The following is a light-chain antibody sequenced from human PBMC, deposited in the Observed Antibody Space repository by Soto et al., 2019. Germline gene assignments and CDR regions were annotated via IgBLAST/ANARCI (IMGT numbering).Light chain of an antibody. CDR1: SSDVGNYIY. CDR2: DVS. V-gene: IGLV2-11*01. CDR3: CSYAGSYTGV. J-gene: IGLJ1*01. Sequence: QSALTQPRSVSGSPGQSVTISCTGTSSDVGNYIYVSWYQQHPGKAPKLMIYDVSKRPSGVPDRFSGSKSGNTASLTISGLQAEDEADYYCCSYAGSYTGVLGTGTKVTV.